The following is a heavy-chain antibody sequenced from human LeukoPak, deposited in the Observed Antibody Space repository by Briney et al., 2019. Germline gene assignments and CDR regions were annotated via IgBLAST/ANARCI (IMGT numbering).Heavy chain of an antibody. CDR3: AKDVRFMVRGAHFYGMDV. J-gene: IGHJ6*04. Sequence: GGSLRLSCAASGFTFSSYGMHWVRQAPGKGLEWVAVISYDGSNKYYADSVKGRFTISRDNSKNTLYLQMNSLRAEVTAVYYCAKDVRFMVRGAHFYGMDVWGKGTTVTVSS. CDR1: GFTFSSYG. D-gene: IGHD3-10*01. V-gene: IGHV3-30*18. CDR2: ISYDGSNK.